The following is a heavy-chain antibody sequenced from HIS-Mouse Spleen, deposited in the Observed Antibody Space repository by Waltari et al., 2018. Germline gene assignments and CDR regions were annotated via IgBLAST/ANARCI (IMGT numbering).Heavy chain of an antibody. D-gene: IGHD1-26*01. CDR2: IYYSGST. V-gene: IGHV4-59*01. CDR3: ARDMGGSYYYYYGMDV. CDR1: GGPISSSY. J-gene: IGHJ6*02. Sequence: QVQLQESGPGLVKPSETLSLTCTVAGGPISSSYWSWIRQLPGKGLEWSGYIYYSGSTNYNPSLKSRVTISVDTSKNQFSLKLSSVTAADTAVYYCARDMGGSYYYYYGMDVWGQGTTVTVSS.